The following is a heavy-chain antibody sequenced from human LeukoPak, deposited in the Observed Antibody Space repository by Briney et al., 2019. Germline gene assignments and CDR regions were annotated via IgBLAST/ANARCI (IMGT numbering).Heavy chain of an antibody. J-gene: IGHJ3*02. CDR1: GGSINNYY. CDR3: ARHGDVFDAFDI. Sequence: SETLSLACTVSGGSINNYYWSWIRQPPGKGLEWIGYIYASGSTNYNPSLKSRVTISVDTSKSHFSLRLNSVTAADTAVYYCARHGDVFDAFDIWGQGTMVTVSS. V-gene: IGHV4-4*09. CDR2: IYASGST. D-gene: IGHD2-21*02.